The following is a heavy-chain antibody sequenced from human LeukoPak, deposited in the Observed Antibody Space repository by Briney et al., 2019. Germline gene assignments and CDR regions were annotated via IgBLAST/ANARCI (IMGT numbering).Heavy chain of an antibody. V-gene: IGHV3-23*01. Sequence: GGSLRLSCAASGFTFSSHGMSWVRQAPGKGLEWVSAISGSGGSTYYADSVKGRFTISRDNSKNTLYLQMNSLRAEDTAVYYCAKDLSAGSYYDSSGYYSVDYWGQGTLVTVSS. J-gene: IGHJ4*02. CDR1: GFTFSSHG. D-gene: IGHD3-22*01. CDR3: AKDLSAGSYYDSSGYYSVDY. CDR2: ISGSGGST.